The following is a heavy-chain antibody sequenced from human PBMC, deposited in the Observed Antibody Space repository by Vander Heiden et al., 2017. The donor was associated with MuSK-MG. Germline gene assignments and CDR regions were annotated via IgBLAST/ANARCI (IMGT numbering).Heavy chain of an antibody. CDR2: IIPIFGRA. V-gene: IGHV1-69*12. Sequence: QVQLVQSGTEVKKPGSSVNVSCKASGGTFGNYAITWVRQAPGQGLEWMGGIIPIFGRANYAQSFQGRVTITADESTSTAYMELSSLSSEDTAVYYCARGVSEPRMAINWFYYMDVWGQGTTVTVSS. CDR1: GGTFGNYA. CDR3: ARGVSEPRMAINWFYYMDV. J-gene: IGHJ6*03. D-gene: IGHD1-20*01.